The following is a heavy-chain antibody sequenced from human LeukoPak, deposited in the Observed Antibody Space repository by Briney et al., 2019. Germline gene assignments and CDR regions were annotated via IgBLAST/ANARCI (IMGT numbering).Heavy chain of an antibody. CDR1: GGSFSGYY. V-gene: IGHV4-34*01. D-gene: IGHD6-13*01. Sequence: SETLSLTCAVYGGSFSGYYRSWIRQPPGKGLEWIGEINHSGSTNYNPSLKSRVTISVDTSKNQFSLKLSSVTAADTAVYYCASGTPGYSSSWYLYWGQGTLVTVSS. CDR3: ASGTPGYSSSWYLY. CDR2: INHSGST. J-gene: IGHJ4*02.